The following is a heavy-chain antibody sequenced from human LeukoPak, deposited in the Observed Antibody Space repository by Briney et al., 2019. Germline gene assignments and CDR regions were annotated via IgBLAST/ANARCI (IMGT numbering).Heavy chain of an antibody. CDR3: AKGRRSGSYSGGFDY. V-gene: IGHV3-23*01. CDR2: ISGSGGST. CDR1: GFTFSSYG. Sequence: GGSLRLSCAASGFTFSSYGMSWVRQAPGKGLEWVSAISGSGGSTYYADSVKGRFTISRDNSKNTRYLQMNSLRAEDTAVYYCAKGRRSGSYSGGFDYWGQGTLVTVSS. D-gene: IGHD1-26*01. J-gene: IGHJ4*02.